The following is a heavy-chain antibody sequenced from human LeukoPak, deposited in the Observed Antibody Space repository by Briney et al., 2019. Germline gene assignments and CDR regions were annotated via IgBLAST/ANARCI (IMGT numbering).Heavy chain of an antibody. CDR3: ARGKYSSSSILDY. D-gene: IGHD6-6*01. J-gene: IGHJ4*02. V-gene: IGHV3-21*01. CDR2: ISSSSSYI. CDR1: GFTFSSYS. Sequence: GGSLRLSCAASGFTFSSYSMNWVRQAPGKGLEWVSSISSSSSYIYYADSVKGRFTISRDNAKNSLYLQMNSLRAEDTAVYYCARGKYSSSSILDYWGQGTLVTVSS.